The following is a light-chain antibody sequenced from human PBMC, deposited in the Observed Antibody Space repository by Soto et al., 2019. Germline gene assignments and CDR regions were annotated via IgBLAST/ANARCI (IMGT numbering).Light chain of an antibody. CDR2: AAS. Sequence: DIQMTQSPSSLSASVGDRVTITCRASQGISNYLAWYQQKPGKVPKLLIYAASTLQSGVPSRFSGSGSGTEFTLTISSLQPDDFATYYCQQYSDSSGAFGQGTKVDIK. CDR1: QGISNY. CDR3: QQYSDSSGA. J-gene: IGKJ1*01. V-gene: IGKV1-27*01.